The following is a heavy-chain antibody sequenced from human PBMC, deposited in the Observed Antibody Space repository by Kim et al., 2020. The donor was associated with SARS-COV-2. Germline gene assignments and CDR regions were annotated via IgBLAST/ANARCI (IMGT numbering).Heavy chain of an antibody. J-gene: IGHJ6*03. V-gene: IGHV4-34*01. CDR3: ARGVGNGRVYYYYYMDV. Sequence: LKSRVTISVATSKNQFSLKLSSVTAADTAVYYCARGVGNGRVYYYYYMDVWGKGTTVTVSS. D-gene: IGHD1-1*01.